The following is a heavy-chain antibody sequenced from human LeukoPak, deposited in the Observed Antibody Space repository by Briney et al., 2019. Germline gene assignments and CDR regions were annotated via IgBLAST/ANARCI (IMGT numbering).Heavy chain of an antibody. J-gene: IGHJ3*02. D-gene: IGHD2-2*01. CDR2: IYTSGST. CDR1: GGSISSGSYY. V-gene: IGHV4-61*02. Sequence: SETLSLTCTVSGGSISSGSYYWSWIRQPAGKGLEWIGRIYTSGSTNYNPSLKSRVTISVDTSKNQFSLKLSSVTAADTAVYYCARAIVARGYCSSTSCYSRVDAFDIWGQGTMVTVSS. CDR3: ARAIVARGYCSSTSCYSRVDAFDI.